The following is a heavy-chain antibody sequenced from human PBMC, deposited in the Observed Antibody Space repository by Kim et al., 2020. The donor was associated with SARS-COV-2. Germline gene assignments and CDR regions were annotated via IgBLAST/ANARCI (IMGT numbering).Heavy chain of an antibody. D-gene: IGHD4-4*01. Sequence: SVKGRFTISRDKDKNSLYLQMNSLRAEDTAVYYCARDQHAVTTSGGMDVWGQGTTVTVSS. CDR3: ARDQHAVTTSGGMDV. J-gene: IGHJ6*02. V-gene: IGHV3-21*01.